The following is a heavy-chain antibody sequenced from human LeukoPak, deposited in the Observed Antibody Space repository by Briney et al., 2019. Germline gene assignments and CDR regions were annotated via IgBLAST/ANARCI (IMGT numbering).Heavy chain of an antibody. CDR1: GFSLSTREMR. CDR2: IDWNDAK. CDR3: APIGNGGSLED. J-gene: IGHJ4*02. Sequence: SGPTLVNPPQTLTLTFTLSGFSLSTREMRVSWIPQPPGKALEWLASIDWNDAKFDTTSLKTRPTNSKDTSKNQVILTIADKAPVDTAPKYKAPIGNGGSLEDWGQGTLVTVSS. D-gene: IGHD5-24*01. V-gene: IGHV2-70*04.